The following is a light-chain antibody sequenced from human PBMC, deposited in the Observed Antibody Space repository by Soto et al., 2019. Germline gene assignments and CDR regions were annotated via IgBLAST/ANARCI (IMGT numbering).Light chain of an antibody. J-gene: IGLJ1*01. V-gene: IGLV2-11*01. CDR1: SSDVGGYNY. CDR2: DVS. Sequence: QSALTQPHSVSGSPGQSVTISCTGTSSDVGGYNYVSWYQQHPGKAPKLMISDVSKRPSGVPDRFSGSKSGNTASLTISGLQADDEADYYCISYTVSRSYVFGPGTKLTVL. CDR3: ISYTVSRSYV.